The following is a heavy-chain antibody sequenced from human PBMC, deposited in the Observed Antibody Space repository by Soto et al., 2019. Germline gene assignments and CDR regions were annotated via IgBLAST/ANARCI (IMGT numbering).Heavy chain of an antibody. CDR1: GYTFTSYD. V-gene: IGHV1-8*01. D-gene: IGHD6-13*01. J-gene: IGHJ6*02. CDR2: MNPNSGNT. CDR3: ARGKGSSPNLYYYDYGMDV. Sequence: ASVKVSCKASGYTFTSYDINWVRQATGQGLEWMGWMNPNSGNTGYAQKFQGRVTMTRNTSISTAYMELSSLRSEDTAVYYCARGKGSSPNLYYYDYGMDVWGQGTTVTVSS.